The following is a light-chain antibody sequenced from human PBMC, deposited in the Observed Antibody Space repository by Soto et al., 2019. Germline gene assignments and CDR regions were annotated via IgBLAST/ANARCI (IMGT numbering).Light chain of an antibody. CDR3: GQFVSSPPRT. CDR1: QSVGSTF. V-gene: IGKV3-20*01. CDR2: GVS. Sequence: EIVLTRSPGTLSLSPGERATLSCRASQSVGSTFLAWYQQKPGQAPRLLIYGVSTRATGIPDRFSGSWSGTDFTLSISRLEPEDFAVYYCGQFVSSPPRTVGQGTKVDSK. J-gene: IGKJ1*01.